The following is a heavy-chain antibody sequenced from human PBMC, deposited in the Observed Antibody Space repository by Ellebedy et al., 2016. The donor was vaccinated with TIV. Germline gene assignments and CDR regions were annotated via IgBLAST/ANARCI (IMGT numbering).Heavy chain of an antibody. Sequence: GESLKISCAASGFIFNDYAMHWVRQAPGKGLEWVAVISYDGSSTFYEASVKVRFTISRDNSMTTLYLEMNSLRAEDTAVYYCARDLYKSSGWYGGAAYWGQGTLVTVSS. D-gene: IGHD6-19*01. V-gene: IGHV3-30-3*01. CDR3: ARDLYKSSGWYGGAAY. J-gene: IGHJ4*02. CDR1: GFIFNDYA. CDR2: ISYDGSST.